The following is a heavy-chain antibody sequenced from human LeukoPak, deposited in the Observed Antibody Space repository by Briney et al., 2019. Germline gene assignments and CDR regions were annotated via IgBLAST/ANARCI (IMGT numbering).Heavy chain of an antibody. Sequence: GGSLRLSCAASGFPFSTYAMNWVRQAPGKGLEWVSVITGSGGSTQYADSVKGRFTISRDNSKNTVYLQMNSLRVEDTALYYCVRSLDYWGQGTLVTVSS. V-gene: IGHV3-23*01. J-gene: IGHJ4*02. CDR3: VRSLDY. CDR2: ITGSGGST. CDR1: GFPFSTYA.